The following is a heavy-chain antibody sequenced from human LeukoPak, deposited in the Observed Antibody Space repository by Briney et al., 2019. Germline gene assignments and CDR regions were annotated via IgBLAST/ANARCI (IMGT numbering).Heavy chain of an antibody. V-gene: IGHV3-21*01. CDR1: AFTFSSYT. CDR2: ISYSSSYI. Sequence: GRSLRLSCAASAFTFSSYTMNWVRQAPGKGLEWVSSISYSSSYIYYADSVKGRFTISRDNAENSLYLQMNSLRAEDTAVYYCARGAYGDGYYFDSWGQGTLVTVSS. J-gene: IGHJ4*02. CDR3: ARGAYGDGYYFDS. D-gene: IGHD4-17*01.